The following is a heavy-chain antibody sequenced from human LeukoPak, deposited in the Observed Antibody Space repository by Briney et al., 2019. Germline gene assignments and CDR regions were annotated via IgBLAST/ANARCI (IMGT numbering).Heavy chain of an antibody. D-gene: IGHD2-2*01. J-gene: IGHJ3*02. V-gene: IGHV3-23*01. CDR1: GFTFSSYA. Sequence: PGGSLRLSCAASGFTFSSYAMSWVRQAPGKGLEWVSAISGSGGRTYYADSVKGRFTIPRDNSKNTLYLQMNSLRAEDTAVYYCANGRVVVDDAFDIWGQGTMVTVSS. CDR3: ANGRVVVDDAFDI. CDR2: ISGSGGRT.